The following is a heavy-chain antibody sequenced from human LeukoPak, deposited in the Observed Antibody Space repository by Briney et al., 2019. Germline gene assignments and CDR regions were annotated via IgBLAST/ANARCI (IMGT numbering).Heavy chain of an antibody. D-gene: IGHD5-24*01. CDR3: SRRENDY. CDR1: GYTFSTYS. Sequence: GASVKVSCKASGYTFSTYSIHWVRQAPGQRFEWMGRINPNSGDTNYAQKFQGRVTMTRDTSISTAYMELTRLTSDDTAVYYCSRRENDYWGQGTLVTVSS. J-gene: IGHJ4*02. V-gene: IGHV1-2*06. CDR2: INPNSGDT.